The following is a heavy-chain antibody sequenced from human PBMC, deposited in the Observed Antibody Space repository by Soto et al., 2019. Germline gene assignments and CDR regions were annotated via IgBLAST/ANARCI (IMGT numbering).Heavy chain of an antibody. V-gene: IGHV4-59*08. CDR3: ARHDRKRQWRYFQH. J-gene: IGHJ1*01. D-gene: IGHD6-19*01. Sequence: SETLSLTCTVSGGSISSDYWSWIRQPPGKGLEWIGYIYYSGSTNYNPSLKSRVTISVDTSKNQFSLKLSSVTAADTAVYYCARHDRKRQWRYFQHWGQGTLVTVSS. CDR2: IYYSGST. CDR1: GGSISSDY.